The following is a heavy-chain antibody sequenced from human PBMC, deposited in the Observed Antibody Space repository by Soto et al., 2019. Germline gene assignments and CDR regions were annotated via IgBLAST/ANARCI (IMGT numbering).Heavy chain of an antibody. J-gene: IGHJ4*02. Sequence: EVQLLESGGGLVQPGGSLRLSCAASGFTFRSYAMNWVRQAPGKGLEWVSAIDGSGGSTYYADSVKGRCTIARDNSKITLYLQMNSLRAEDTSVYDCADTFFGVVLSPFDYWGQGTLVTVSS. V-gene: IGHV3-23*01. CDR1: GFTFRSYA. D-gene: IGHD3-3*01. CDR2: IDGSGGST. CDR3: ADTFFGVVLSPFDY.